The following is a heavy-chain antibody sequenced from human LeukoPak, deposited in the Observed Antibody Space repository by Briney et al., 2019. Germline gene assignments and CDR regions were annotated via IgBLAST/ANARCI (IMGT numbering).Heavy chain of an antibody. V-gene: IGHV3-48*01. CDR1: GFTFSNYN. Sequence: GGSLRLSCAASGFTFSNYNMNWVRQAPGKGLEWVAYITISTTLIYYADSVKGRFTISRDNAKNSLYLQMNSLRAEDTALYYCARGSYDSSGSDYWGQGTLVTVSS. J-gene: IGHJ4*02. CDR3: ARGSYDSSGSDY. CDR2: ITISTTLI. D-gene: IGHD3-22*01.